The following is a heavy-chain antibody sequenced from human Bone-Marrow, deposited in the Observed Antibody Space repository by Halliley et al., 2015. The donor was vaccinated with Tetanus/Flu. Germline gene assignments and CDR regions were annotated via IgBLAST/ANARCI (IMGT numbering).Heavy chain of an antibody. D-gene: IGHD3-10*01. V-gene: IGHV4-4*02. CDR2: IYRDGGT. J-gene: IGHJ6*02. Sequence: GLEWMEEIYRDGGTTYTPPLTGRVYMSVNESKNQIPLRVYSVTAADTAVYYCARQRFGIFGMDVWGQGATVTVSS. CDR3: ARQRFGIFGMDV.